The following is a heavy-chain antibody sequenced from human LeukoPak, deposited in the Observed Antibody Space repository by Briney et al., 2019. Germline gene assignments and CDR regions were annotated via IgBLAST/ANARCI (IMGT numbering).Heavy chain of an antibody. J-gene: IGHJ4*02. D-gene: IGHD3-9*01. CDR3: ARLRARIGYFDWLYYFDY. Sequence: PSETLSLTCTVSGGSISSSSYYWGWIRQPPGKGLEWIGSIYYSGSTYYNPSLKSRVTISVDTSKNQFSLKLSSVTAADTAVYYCARLRARIGYFDWLYYFDYWGQGTLVTVSS. V-gene: IGHV4-39*01. CDR1: GGSISSSSYY. CDR2: IYYSGST.